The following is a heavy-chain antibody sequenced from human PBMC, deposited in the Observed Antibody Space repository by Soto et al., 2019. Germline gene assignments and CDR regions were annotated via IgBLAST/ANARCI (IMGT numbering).Heavy chain of an antibody. CDR3: ARVTAPYSGYDYYYYYGMDV. CDR2: IKQDGSEK. Sequence: GSLRLSCAASGFTFSSYWMSWVRQAPGKGLEWVANIKQDGSEKYYVDSVKGRFTISRDNAKNSLYLQMNSLRAEDTAVYYCARVTAPYSGYDYYYYYGMDVWGQGTTVTVSS. CDR1: GFTFSSYW. J-gene: IGHJ6*02. V-gene: IGHV3-7*05. D-gene: IGHD5-12*01.